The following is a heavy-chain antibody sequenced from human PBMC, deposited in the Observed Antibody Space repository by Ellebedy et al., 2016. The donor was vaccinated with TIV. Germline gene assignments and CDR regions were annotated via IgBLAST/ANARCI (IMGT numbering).Heavy chain of an antibody. CDR2: LDVRVGST. CDR1: GVTFSSFG. V-gene: IGHV1-46*01. Sequence: ASVKVSCKASGVTFSSFGISWVRQAPGQGLEWMGVLDVRVGSTVYAQKVQGRVTITRDTSTRTVYMELTSLRSDDTAVYYCASVPSAGADFWGQGTLVTVSS. J-gene: IGHJ5*01. CDR3: ASVPSAGADF. D-gene: IGHD4-17*01.